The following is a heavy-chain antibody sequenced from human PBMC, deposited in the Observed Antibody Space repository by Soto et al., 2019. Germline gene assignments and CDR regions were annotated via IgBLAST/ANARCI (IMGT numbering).Heavy chain of an antibody. CDR1: GFTFTRFS. Sequence: GGSLRLSCAASGFTFTRFSMNWVRQAPGKGLEWVSSISSTTNYIYYGDSMKGRFTISRDNAKNSLYLEMNSLRAEDTAVYYCARESEDLTSNFDYWGQGTLVTVYS. V-gene: IGHV3-21*06. CDR3: ARESEDLTSNFDY. J-gene: IGHJ4*02. CDR2: ISSTTNYI.